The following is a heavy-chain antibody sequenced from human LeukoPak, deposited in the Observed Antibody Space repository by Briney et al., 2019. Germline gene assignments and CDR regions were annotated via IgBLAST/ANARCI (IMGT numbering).Heavy chain of an antibody. D-gene: IGHD3-10*01. CDR1: GFTFSNYE. Sequence: PGGSLRLSCAASGFTFSNYEMNWVRQAPGKGLEWVSFISSSGNNKSYPDSVKGRFTISRDNAKNSLYLQMNSLRGEDTAVYYCARGPSYDSGQPGYWGQGTLVTVSS. CDR2: ISSSGNNK. V-gene: IGHV3-48*03. CDR3: ARGPSYDSGQPGY. J-gene: IGHJ4*02.